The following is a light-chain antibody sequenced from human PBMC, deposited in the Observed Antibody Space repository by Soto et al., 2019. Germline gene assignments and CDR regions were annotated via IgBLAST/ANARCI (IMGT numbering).Light chain of an antibody. J-gene: IGKJ1*01. CDR3: QQYGSSPKWP. CDR1: QSVSSSY. V-gene: IGKV3-20*01. CDR2: GAS. Sequence: IVLKKSPGTLSLYQGERATLSCRASQSVSSSYLAWYQQKPGQAPRLLIYGASSRATGIPDRFSGSGSGTDFTLTISRLEPEDFAVYYGQQYGSSPKWPSGPLTKVAIK.